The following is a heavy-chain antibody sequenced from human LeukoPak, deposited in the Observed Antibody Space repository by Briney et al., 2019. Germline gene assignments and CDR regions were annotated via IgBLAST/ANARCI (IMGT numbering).Heavy chain of an antibody. D-gene: IGHD2-15*01. Sequence: GGSLRLSCAASGFTFSSYSMNWVRQAPGKGLEWVSYISSSSSTIYYADSVKGRFTISRDNAKNSLYLQMNSLRAEDTAVYYWAREYCSGGSCYPGDAFDIWGQGTMVTVSS. CDR3: AREYCSGGSCYPGDAFDI. J-gene: IGHJ3*02. V-gene: IGHV3-48*01. CDR2: ISSSSSTI. CDR1: GFTFSSYS.